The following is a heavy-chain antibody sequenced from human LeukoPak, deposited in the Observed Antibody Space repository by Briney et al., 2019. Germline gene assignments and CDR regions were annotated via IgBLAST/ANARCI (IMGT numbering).Heavy chain of an antibody. CDR2: MSPDGNKK. J-gene: IGHJ5*02. CDR3: AKGCYDSSGLSS. V-gene: IGHV3-30-3*01. CDR1: GFTFSDYN. Sequence: GGSLRLSCAASGFTFSDYNMHWVRQAPGKGLDWVALMSPDGNKKYYADSVKGRFTISRDNSKNTVDLQLNSLRAEDTAVYYCAKGCYDSSGLSSWGQGTLVTVSS. D-gene: IGHD3-22*01.